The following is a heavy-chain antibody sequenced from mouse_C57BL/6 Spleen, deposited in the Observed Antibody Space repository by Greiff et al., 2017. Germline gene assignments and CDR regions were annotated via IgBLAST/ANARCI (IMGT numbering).Heavy chain of an antibody. D-gene: IGHD1-1*01. Sequence: QVTLKESGPGILQSSQTLSLTCSFSGFSLSTSGMGVSWIRQPSGKGLEWLAHIYWDDDKRYNPSLKSRLTISKDTSRNQVFLKITSVDTADTATYYCARSQSSLLLRSYYFDYGGQGTTLTVSS. J-gene: IGHJ2*01. CDR2: IYWDDDK. CDR3: ARSQSSLLLRSYYFDY. CDR1: GFSLSTSGMG. V-gene: IGHV8-12*01.